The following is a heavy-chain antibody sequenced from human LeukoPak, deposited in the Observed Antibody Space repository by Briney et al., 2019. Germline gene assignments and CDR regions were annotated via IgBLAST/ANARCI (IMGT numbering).Heavy chain of an antibody. D-gene: IGHD3-22*01. CDR1: GGSISSGGYY. J-gene: IGHJ4*02. CDR3: ARAHYDTSGYYHYYFDY. CDR2: IYYSGST. Sequence: SETLSLTCTVSGGSISSGGYYWSWIRQHPGKGLEWIGYIYYSGSTYYNPSLKSRVTISVDTSKNQFSLKLSSVTAADTAVYYCARAHYDTSGYYHYYFDYWGQGTPVTVSS. V-gene: IGHV4-31*03.